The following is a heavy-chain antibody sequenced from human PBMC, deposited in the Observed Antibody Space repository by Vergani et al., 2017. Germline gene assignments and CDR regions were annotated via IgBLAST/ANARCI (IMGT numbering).Heavy chain of an antibody. J-gene: IGHJ6*02. V-gene: IGHV4-39*07. D-gene: IGHD5-18*01. CDR2: IYYSGST. CDR3: AREGRGGDTAMVSYGMDV. Sequence: QLQLQESGPGLVKPSETLSLTCTVSGGSLSSSSYYWGWIRQPPGKGLEWIGSIYYSGSTYYNPSLKSRVTISVDTSKNQFALKLSSVTAADTAVYYCAREGRGGDTAMVSYGMDVWGQGTTVTVSS. CDR1: GGSLSSSSYY.